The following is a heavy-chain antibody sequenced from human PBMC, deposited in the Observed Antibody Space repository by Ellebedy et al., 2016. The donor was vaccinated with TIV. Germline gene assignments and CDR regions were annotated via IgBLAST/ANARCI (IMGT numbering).Heavy chain of an antibody. CDR3: ARTPSVISFSLNWYFDL. J-gene: IGHJ2*01. V-gene: IGHV5-51*01. CDR2: IYPDDSDT. D-gene: IGHD2-21*01. Sequence: KVSCKGSGYKFTTYWIGWVRQLPGKGLEWMGIIYPDDSDTRYSPSFQGQVTISAAKSINTAYIQWSSLKASDTAIYYCARTPSVISFSLNWYFDLWGRGTLVTVSS. CDR1: GYKFTTYW.